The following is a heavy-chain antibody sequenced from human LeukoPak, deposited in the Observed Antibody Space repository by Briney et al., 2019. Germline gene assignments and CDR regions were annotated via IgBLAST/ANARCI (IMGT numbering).Heavy chain of an antibody. Sequence: ASVKVSCKVSGYSLTDLSMHWVRQAPGKGLEWVGGFSPGDGETIYAQRFQGRVTMTEATSTDTAYMELRSLTYEDTAVYYCATRLGEFSSRDAFNIWGQGTMVTVSS. D-gene: IGHD3-16*02. CDR2: FSPGDGET. CDR1: GYSLTDLS. J-gene: IGHJ3*02. V-gene: IGHV1-24*01. CDR3: ATRLGEFSSRDAFNI.